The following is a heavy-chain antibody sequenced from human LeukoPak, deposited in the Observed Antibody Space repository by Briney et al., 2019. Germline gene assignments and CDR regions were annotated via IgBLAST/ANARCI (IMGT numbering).Heavy chain of an antibody. D-gene: IGHD6-13*01. CDR1: GFTFSSYG. J-gene: IGHJ6*03. Sequence: GGSLRLSCAASGFTFSSYGMHWVRQAPGKGLEWVAVIWYDGSNKYYADSVKDRFTISRANSKSTLYLQMNSLRAEDTAVYYCAKGGAAAGKNYYYYYMDVWGKGTTVTVSS. CDR2: IWYDGSNK. CDR3: AKGGAAAGKNYYYYYMDV. V-gene: IGHV3-33*06.